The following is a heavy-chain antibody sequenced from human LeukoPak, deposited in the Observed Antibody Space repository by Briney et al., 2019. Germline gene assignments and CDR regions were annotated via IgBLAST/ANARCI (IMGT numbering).Heavy chain of an antibody. CDR2: ISAYNGNT. V-gene: IGHV1-18*01. CDR1: GYTFTNYG. Sequence: ASVKVSCKASGYTFTNYGISWVRQAPGQGLEWMGWISAYNGNTNYAQKLQGRVTMTTDTSTSTAYMELRSLRSDDTAVYYCARDEAADYYDSSGAADAFDIWGQGTMVTVSS. D-gene: IGHD3-22*01. J-gene: IGHJ3*02. CDR3: ARDEAADYYDSSGAADAFDI.